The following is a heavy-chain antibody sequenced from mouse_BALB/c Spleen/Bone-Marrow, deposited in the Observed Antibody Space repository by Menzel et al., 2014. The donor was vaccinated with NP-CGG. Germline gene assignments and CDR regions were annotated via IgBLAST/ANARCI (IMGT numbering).Heavy chain of an antibody. CDR2: IWAGGST. V-gene: IGHV2-9*02. CDR3: ARVPLFRYGSSYGMDY. J-gene: IGHJ4*01. D-gene: IGHD1-1*01. Sequence: QVQLQQSGPGLVAPSQSLSITCTVSGFSLTSYGVHWVRQPPGKGLEWLRVIWAGGSTNYNSALMSRLSISKDNSKSQVFLKMNSLQTDDTAMYYCARVPLFRYGSSYGMDYWGQGTSVTVSS. CDR1: GFSLTSYG.